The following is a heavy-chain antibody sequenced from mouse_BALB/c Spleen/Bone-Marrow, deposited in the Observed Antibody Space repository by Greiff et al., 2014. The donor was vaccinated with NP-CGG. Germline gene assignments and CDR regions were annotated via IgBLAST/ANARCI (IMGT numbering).Heavy chain of an antibody. J-gene: IGHJ2*01. CDR3: AREGGYDEDYFDY. Sequence: QLQESGPELVKPGASVKMSCKASGYTFTSYVMHWVKQKPGQGLEWIGCINPYNDGTKYNEKFKGKATLTSDKSSSTAYMELSSLTSEDSAVYYCAREGGYDEDYFDYWGQGTTLTVSS. V-gene: IGHV1-14*01. D-gene: IGHD2-2*01. CDR1: GYTFTSYV. CDR2: INPYNDGT.